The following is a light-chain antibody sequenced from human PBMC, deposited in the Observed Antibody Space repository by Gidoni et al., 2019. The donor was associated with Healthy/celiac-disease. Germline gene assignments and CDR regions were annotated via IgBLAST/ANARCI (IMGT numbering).Light chain of an antibody. V-gene: IGKV3-15*01. CDR3: QQYNNWPPWT. J-gene: IGKJ1*01. CDR1: QSVSSN. Sequence: EIVMTQYPATLSVSPGERATLSCRASQSVSSNLTWYQQKPGQAPRLLIYGASTRATGIPAMFSGSGSGTEFTLTISSLQSEDFAFYYCQQYNNWPPWTFGQGTKVEIK. CDR2: GAS.